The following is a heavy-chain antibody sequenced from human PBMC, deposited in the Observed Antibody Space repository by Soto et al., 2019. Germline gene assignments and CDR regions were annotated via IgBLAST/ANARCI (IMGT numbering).Heavy chain of an antibody. CDR3: ARGLRWGSGSYYPDY. Sequence: QVQLQESGPGRVKPSQTLSLTCPVSGGSISSGGYYWSWIRQHPGKGLEWIGYIYYSGSTYYNPSLKSRVTISVDTSKNQFSLNLSSVTAADTAVYYCARGLRWGSGSYYPDYWGQGTLVTVSS. CDR2: IYYSGST. J-gene: IGHJ4*02. V-gene: IGHV4-31*03. CDR1: GGSISSGGYY. D-gene: IGHD3-10*01.